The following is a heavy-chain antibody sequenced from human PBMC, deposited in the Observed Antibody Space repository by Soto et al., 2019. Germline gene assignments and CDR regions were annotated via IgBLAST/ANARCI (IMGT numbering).Heavy chain of an antibody. CDR2: IRSKAYGGTT. CDR3: TRVVGVYDFWSGYPDY. CDR1: GFTFGDYA. V-gene: IGHV3-49*03. J-gene: IGHJ4*02. D-gene: IGHD3-3*01. Sequence: GGSLRLSCTASGFTFGDYAMSWFRQAPGKGLEWVGFIRSKAYGGTTEYAASVKGRFTISRDDSKSIAYLQMNSLKTEDTAVYYCTRVVGVYDFWSGYPDYWGQGTLVTVSS.